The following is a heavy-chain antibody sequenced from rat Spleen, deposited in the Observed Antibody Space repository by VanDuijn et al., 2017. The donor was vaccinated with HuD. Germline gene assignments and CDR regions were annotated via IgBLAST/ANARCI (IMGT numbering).Heavy chain of an antibody. CDR3: TRATVPYWYFDF. V-gene: IGHV5-20*01. CDR1: GFTFSDYY. Sequence: EVQLVESDGGLVQPGRSLKLSCVASGFTFSDYYMAWVRQAPTKGLEWVASITNTGGSTYYPDSVKGRFTISRDNAKSTLYLQMNSLRSEDTATYYCTRATVPYWYFDFWGPGTMVTVSS. D-gene: IGHD1-1*01. CDR2: ITNTGGST. J-gene: IGHJ1*01.